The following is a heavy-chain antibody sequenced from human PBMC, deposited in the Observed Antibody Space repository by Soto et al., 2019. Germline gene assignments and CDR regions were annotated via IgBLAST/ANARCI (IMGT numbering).Heavy chain of an antibody. J-gene: IGHJ1*01. V-gene: IGHV1-58*01. D-gene: IGHD5-18*01. Sequence: AAVKACCKASEFTFTSSAVQWVRQARGQRLEWIGWIVVGSGNTNYAQKFQERVTITRDMSTSTAYMELSSLRSEDTAVYYCAAGGYLSAYWGQGTLVTGSA. CDR2: IVVGSGNT. CDR1: EFTFTSSA. CDR3: AAGGYLSAY.